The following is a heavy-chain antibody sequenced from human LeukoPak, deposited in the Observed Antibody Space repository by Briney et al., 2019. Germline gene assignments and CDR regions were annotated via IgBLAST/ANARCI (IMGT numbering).Heavy chain of an antibody. CDR1: GLIFSNHA. CDR2: ISYDGTSK. D-gene: IGHD3-3*01. J-gene: IGHJ3*02. Sequence: PGGSLRLSCAASGLIFSNHAIHWVRQAPGKGLEWVSLISYDGTSKYYADSVKGRFTISRDNSKNTLFLQMSSLRTEDTAVYYCTSRTDTSFGFDIWGQGTMVTVSS. CDR3: TSRTDTSFGFDI. V-gene: IGHV3-30*04.